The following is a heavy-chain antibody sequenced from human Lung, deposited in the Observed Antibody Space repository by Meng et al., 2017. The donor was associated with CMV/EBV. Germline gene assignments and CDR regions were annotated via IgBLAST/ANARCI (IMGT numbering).Heavy chain of an antibody. CDR1: GYSLSGCY. V-gene: IGHV1-2*06. J-gene: IGHJ4*01. D-gene: IGHD6-19*01. Sequence: GQLVQSGAEVKRPGASVKISCQASGYSLSGCYLDWARQAPGHGLEWLGRVNPISDDTHLAKKFEGRITVTGGATINTAFMELTRLRPDDTAVYYCAKSSDNGWSSWGPGTLVTVSS. CDR3: AKSSDNGWSS. CDR2: VNPISDDT.